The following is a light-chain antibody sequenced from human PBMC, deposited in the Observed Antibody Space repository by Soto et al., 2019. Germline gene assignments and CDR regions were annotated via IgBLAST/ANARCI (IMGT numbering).Light chain of an antibody. CDR2: GAS. CDR3: QQRHMWPIT. CDR1: QSVRNSY. J-gene: IGKJ5*01. Sequence: EIVLTQSPGTLSLSPWERATLSCRASQSVRNSYLAWYQQKPGQAPRLLISGASSRATGIPDRFSGSGSGTDSTLTISSLEPEDSAVYYCQQRHMWPITFGQGTRLEIK. V-gene: IGKV3D-20*02.